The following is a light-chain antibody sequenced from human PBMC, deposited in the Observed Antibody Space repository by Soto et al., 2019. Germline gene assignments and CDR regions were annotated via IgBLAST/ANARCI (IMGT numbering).Light chain of an antibody. V-gene: IGLV2-11*01. J-gene: IGLJ1*01. Sequence: QSALTQPRSVSGSPGQSVTISCTGTSSEVGRFNYVSWYQQCPGKAPKVVIYDVTERPSGVPDRFSGSKSGNTASLTISGLQVEDEGDYYCCSYAGMYSDVFGTGTKLTVL. CDR3: CSYAGMYSDV. CDR1: SSEVGRFNY. CDR2: DVT.